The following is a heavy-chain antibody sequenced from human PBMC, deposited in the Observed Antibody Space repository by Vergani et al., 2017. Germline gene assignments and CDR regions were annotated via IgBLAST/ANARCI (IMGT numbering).Heavy chain of an antibody. J-gene: IGHJ5*02. D-gene: IGHD1-14*01. V-gene: IGHV3-33*01. CDR3: ARDLRLLYNRFDP. CDR1: GFTFNQYG. CDR2: TWYDGNNK. Sequence: QVQLVESGGGVVQLGRSLRLSCAASGFTFNQYGMHWVRQAAGKGLEWVAVTWYDGNNKQYADSVKGRFTISRDNSKSTMYLQMNSLRDEDTGVYYCARDLRLLYNRFDPWGQGTLVTVSS.